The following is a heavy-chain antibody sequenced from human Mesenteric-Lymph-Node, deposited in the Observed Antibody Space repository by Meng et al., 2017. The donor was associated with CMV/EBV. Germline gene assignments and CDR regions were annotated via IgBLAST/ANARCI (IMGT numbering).Heavy chain of an antibody. CDR1: YNFTSYD. Sequence: YNFTSYDINWVRQATGQGLEWMGWMNPNSGNTGYAQKFQGRVTMTRNTSISTAYMELSSLRSEDTAVYYCARAYCSSTSCSSNWFDPWGQGTLVTVSS. V-gene: IGHV1-8*01. CDR3: ARAYCSSTSCSSNWFDP. CDR2: MNPNSGNT. J-gene: IGHJ5*02. D-gene: IGHD2-2*01.